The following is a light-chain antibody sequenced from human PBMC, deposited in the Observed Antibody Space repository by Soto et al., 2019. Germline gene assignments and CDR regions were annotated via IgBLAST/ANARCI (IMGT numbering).Light chain of an antibody. V-gene: IGLV2-14*01. J-gene: IGLJ2*01. CDR2: DVS. CDR1: SSDVGGYNY. CDR3: SSYTSSSTLGV. Sequence: QAVVTQPASVSGSPGQSITISCTGTSSDVGGYNYVSWYQQHPGKAPKLMIYDVSNRPSGVSNRFSGSKSGNTASLTISGLQAEDEADYYCSSYTSSSTLGVFGGGTNFTVL.